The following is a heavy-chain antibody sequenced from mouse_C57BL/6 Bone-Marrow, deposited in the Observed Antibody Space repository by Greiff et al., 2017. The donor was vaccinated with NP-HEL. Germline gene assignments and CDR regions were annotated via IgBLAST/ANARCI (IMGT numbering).Heavy chain of an antibody. V-gene: IGHV1-80*01. CDR2: IYPGDGDT. CDR1: GYAFSSYW. CDR3: ARGAYGSSYVGYFDY. J-gene: IGHJ2*01. D-gene: IGHD1-1*01. Sequence: QVQLQQSGAELVKPGASVKISCKASGYAFSSYWMNWVKQRPGKGLEWIGQIYPGDGDTNYNGKFKGKATLTADKSSSTAYMQLSSLTSEDSAVYFCARGAYGSSYVGYFDYWGQGTTLTVSS.